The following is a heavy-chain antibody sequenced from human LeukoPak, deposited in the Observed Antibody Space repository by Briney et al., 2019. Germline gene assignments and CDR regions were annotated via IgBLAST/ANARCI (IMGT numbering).Heavy chain of an antibody. CDR1: GYTFTGYY. CDR2: INPNSGGT. V-gene: IGHV1-2*02. D-gene: IGHD2-15*01. CDR3: ARGYCSGGSCYYGAYYFDY. Sequence: GASVKVSRKASGYTFTGYYMHWVRQAPGQGLEWMGWINPNSGGTNYAQKFQGRVTMTRDTSISTAYMELSRLRSDDTAVYYCARGYCSGGSCYYGAYYFDYWGQGTLVTVSS. J-gene: IGHJ4*02.